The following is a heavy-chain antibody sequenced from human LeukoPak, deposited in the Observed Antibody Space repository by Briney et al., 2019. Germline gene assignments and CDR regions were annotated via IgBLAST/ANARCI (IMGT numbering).Heavy chain of an antibody. CDR1: GFTFDDYA. Sequence: GGSLRLSCAASGFTFDDYAMHWVRQAPGKGLEWVSGISWNSGSIGYADSVKGRFTISRDNAKNSLYLQMNSLRAEDTALYYCAKTEATIGSPLDYWDQGTLVTVSS. D-gene: IGHD5-24*01. J-gene: IGHJ4*02. CDR2: ISWNSGSI. CDR3: AKTEATIGSPLDY. V-gene: IGHV3-9*01.